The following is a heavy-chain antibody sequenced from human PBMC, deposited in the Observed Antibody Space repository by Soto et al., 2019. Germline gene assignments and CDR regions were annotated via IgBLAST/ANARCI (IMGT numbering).Heavy chain of an antibody. CDR2: IFSNDEK. J-gene: IGHJ6*02. CDR3: ARIPRDYDSYGMDV. CDR1: GFSLSTARMG. V-gene: IGHV2-26*01. Sequence: QVTLKESGPVLVKPTETLTLTCTVSGFSLSTARMGVSWIRQPPGKALEWLAHIFSNDEKSYSTSLKSRLTISKDTSKSQVVLTMTNMDPVDTATYDCARIPRDYDSYGMDVWGQGTTVTVSS.